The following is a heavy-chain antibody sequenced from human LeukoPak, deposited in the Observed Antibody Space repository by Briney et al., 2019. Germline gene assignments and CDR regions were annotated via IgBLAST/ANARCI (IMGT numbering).Heavy chain of an antibody. CDR3: ARVGDYVDTDHGLDY. J-gene: IGHJ4*02. CDR1: GGSISSYY. V-gene: IGHV4-59*01. CDR2: IYYSGST. D-gene: IGHD4-17*01. Sequence: KPSETLSLTCTVSGGSISSYYWSWIRQPPGKGLEWIGYIYYSGSTNYNPSLKSRVTISVDTSKNQFSLKLSSVTAADTAVYYCARVGDYVDTDHGLDYWGQGTLVTVSS.